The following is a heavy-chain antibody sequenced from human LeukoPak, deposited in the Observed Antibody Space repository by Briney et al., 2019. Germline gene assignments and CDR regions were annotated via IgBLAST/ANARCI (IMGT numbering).Heavy chain of an antibody. Sequence: AGTLSLTCTVSGGSISSSSYYWGWIRQPPGKGLEWIGNSYYSGSTYYNPSLKSRVTISIDTSKNRFSLKLSSVTAADTAVYYCARLMRSDFDYWGQGTLVTVSS. CDR2: SYYSGST. J-gene: IGHJ4*02. V-gene: IGHV4-39*02. CDR3: ARLMRSDFDY. CDR1: GGSISSSSYY. D-gene: IGHD3-16*01.